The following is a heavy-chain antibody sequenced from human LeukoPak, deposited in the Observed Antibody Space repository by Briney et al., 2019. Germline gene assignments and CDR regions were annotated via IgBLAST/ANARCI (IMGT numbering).Heavy chain of an antibody. V-gene: IGHV4-39*01. CDR3: ASEYYYDSSGYYWGVNY. J-gene: IGHJ4*02. D-gene: IGHD3-22*01. CDR1: GGSISSSSYY. Sequence: SETLSLTCTVSGGSISSSSYYWGWIRQPPGKGLEWIGSIYYSGSTYYNPSLKSRVTISVDTSKNQFSLKLSSVTAADTAVYYCASEYYYDSSGYYWGVNYWGQGTLVTVSS. CDR2: IYYSGST.